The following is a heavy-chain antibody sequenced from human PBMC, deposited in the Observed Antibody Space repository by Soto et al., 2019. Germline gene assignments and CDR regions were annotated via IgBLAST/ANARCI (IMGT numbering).Heavy chain of an antibody. V-gene: IGHV1-69*01. J-gene: IGHJ6*02. CDR1: GGTFSSYA. Sequence: QVQLVQSGAEVKKPGSSVKVSCKASGGTFSSYAISWVRQAPGQGLEWMGGFIPMFNRPHSARKFQGRVTITADESTSTAYMDLSHLGSEDTADYYCARGQFHHVSNYYYALDVWGQGTTVTVSS. CDR3: ARGQFHHVSNYYYALDV. CDR2: FIPMFNRP.